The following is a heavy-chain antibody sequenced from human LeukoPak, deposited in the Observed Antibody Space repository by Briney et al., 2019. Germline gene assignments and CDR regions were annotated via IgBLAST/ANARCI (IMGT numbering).Heavy chain of an antibody. Sequence: ASVKVSCKASGYTFTGYYIHWVRQAPGQGLEWMGWISAYNGNTNYAQKFQGRVTITADESTSTAYMELGSLRSEDTAVYYCARCSGGSCYGPFDIWGQGTMVTVSS. J-gene: IGHJ3*02. D-gene: IGHD2-15*01. CDR1: GYTFTGYY. V-gene: IGHV1-18*04. CDR2: ISAYNGNT. CDR3: ARCSGGSCYGPFDI.